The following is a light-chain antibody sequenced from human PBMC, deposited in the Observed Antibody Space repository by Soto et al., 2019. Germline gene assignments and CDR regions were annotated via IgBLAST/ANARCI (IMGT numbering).Light chain of an antibody. V-gene: IGLV2-14*03. CDR3: SSYTSSSTPYV. CDR2: DVN. J-gene: IGLJ1*01. CDR1: SSDIDGHNF. Sequence: QSVLTQPASVSGSPGQSITISCTGTSSDIDGHNFVSWYQHHPGKAPKLMIFDVNNRPSGVSNRFSGSKSANTASLTISGLQAEDEADYYCSSYTSSSTPYVFGTGTKVTVL.